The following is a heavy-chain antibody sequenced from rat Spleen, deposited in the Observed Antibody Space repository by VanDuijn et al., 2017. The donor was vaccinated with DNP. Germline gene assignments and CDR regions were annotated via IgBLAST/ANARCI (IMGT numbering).Heavy chain of an antibody. CDR1: GFSFRNYG. D-gene: IGHD1-12*01. J-gene: IGHJ2*01. CDR3: TTLNYYASLSGYFDH. Sequence: EVQLVESGGGLVQPGRSLKLSCAASGFSFRNYGMAWVRQTPTKGLEWVASISTVGDNGVYRDSVKGRFTVSRDNAKSTLYLQMNSLRSEDTATYYCTTLNYYASLSGYFDHWGQGVMVTVSS. V-gene: IGHV5S13*01. CDR2: ISTVGDNG.